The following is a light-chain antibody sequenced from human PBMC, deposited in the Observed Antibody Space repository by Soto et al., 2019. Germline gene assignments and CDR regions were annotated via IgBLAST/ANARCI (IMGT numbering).Light chain of an antibody. J-gene: IGKJ3*01. CDR3: QQFGSSPGFT. CDR2: GAS. Sequence: EIVLTQSPGTLSLSPGERATLSCRASQSINSRYLAWYQQKPGQAPRLLIYGASSRATGIPDRFSGSGSGTDFTLTISRLGPDDFAVYYCQQFGSSPGFTFGPGTIVDIK. CDR1: QSINSRY. V-gene: IGKV3-20*01.